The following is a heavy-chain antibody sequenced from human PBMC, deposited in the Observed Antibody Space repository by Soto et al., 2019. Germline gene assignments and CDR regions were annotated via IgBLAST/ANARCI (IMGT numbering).Heavy chain of an antibody. V-gene: IGHV6-1*01. Sequence: SQTLSLTCAISGDSVSSNSAAWNWIRQSPSRGLEWLGRTYYRSKWYNDYAVSVKSRITINPDTSKNQFSLQLNSVTPEDTAVYYCARDQRAVAGNYYYYGMDVRGQGTTVTVSS. CDR2: TYYRSKWYN. CDR1: GDSVSSNSAA. D-gene: IGHD6-19*01. J-gene: IGHJ6*02. CDR3: ARDQRAVAGNYYYYGMDV.